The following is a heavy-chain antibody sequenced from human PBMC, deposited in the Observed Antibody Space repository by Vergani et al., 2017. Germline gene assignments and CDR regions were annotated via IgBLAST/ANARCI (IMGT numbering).Heavy chain of an antibody. CDR1: GFPFSTYG. Sequence: LHLVESGGGLVQPGESLRLSCAASGFPFSTYGMHWVRQAPGKGLEWVAFIQKDGIDKFYADSVRGRFTISRDNSKSTMYLQMNSLRDEDTGVYYCARDLRLLYNRFDPWGQGTLVTVSS. V-gene: IGHV3-30*02. CDR3: ARDLRLLYNRFDP. J-gene: IGHJ5*02. D-gene: IGHD1-14*01. CDR2: IQKDGIDK.